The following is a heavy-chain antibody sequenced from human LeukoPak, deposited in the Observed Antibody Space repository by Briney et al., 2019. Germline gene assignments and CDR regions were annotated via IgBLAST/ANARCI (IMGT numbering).Heavy chain of an antibody. CDR2: IYHSGST. Sequence: SETLSLTCTVSGYSISSGYYWGWIRQPPGKGLEWIGSIYHSGSTYYNPSLKSRVTISVDTSKNQFSLKLSSVTAADTAVYYCAGTYSGYSNWFDPWGQGTLVTVSS. D-gene: IGHD5-12*01. CDR1: GYSISSGYY. CDR3: AGTYSGYSNWFDP. J-gene: IGHJ5*02. V-gene: IGHV4-38-2*02.